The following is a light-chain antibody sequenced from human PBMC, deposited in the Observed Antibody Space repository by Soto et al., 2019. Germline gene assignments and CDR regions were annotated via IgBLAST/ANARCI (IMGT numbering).Light chain of an antibody. J-gene: IGKJ1*01. Sequence: DIQMTQFPSSLAASVGDRVTITCRASQRFSSFLNWYQHKSGKAPKLLIYAASTLQTGVPSRFSGSGSGTDFTLTISSLQPEDFATYYCQLRLGTFGPGTKVDIK. CDR1: QRFSSF. CDR2: AAS. V-gene: IGKV1-39*01. CDR3: QLRLGT.